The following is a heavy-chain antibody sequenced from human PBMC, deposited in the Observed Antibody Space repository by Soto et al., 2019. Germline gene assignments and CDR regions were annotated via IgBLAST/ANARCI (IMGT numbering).Heavy chain of an antibody. Sequence: EVQLVESGGGLIQPGGSLRLSCAASGFTVSSNYMSWVRQAPGKGLEWVSVIYSGGSTYYADSVKGRFTISRDNSKNTLYLQMNSLRAEDTAVYYCARGYYYDSSGYGYWGQGTLVTVSS. D-gene: IGHD3-22*01. CDR2: IYSGGST. V-gene: IGHV3-53*01. J-gene: IGHJ4*02. CDR1: GFTVSSNY. CDR3: ARGYYYDSSGYGY.